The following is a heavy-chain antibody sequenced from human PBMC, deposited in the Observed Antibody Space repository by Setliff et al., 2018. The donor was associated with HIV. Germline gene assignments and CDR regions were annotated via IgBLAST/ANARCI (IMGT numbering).Heavy chain of an antibody. CDR2: INSDGSST. D-gene: IGHD5-12*01. CDR1: GFTFSTYW. V-gene: IGHV3-74*01. Sequence: PGGSLRLSCAASGFTFSTYWMNWVRQAPGKGLVWVSRINSDGSSTGHADSVKGRFTISRDSAKNTVYLQMNSLRAEDTAVYYCARGGYNYPFDYWGQGTLVTVSS. CDR3: ARGGYNYPFDY. J-gene: IGHJ4*02.